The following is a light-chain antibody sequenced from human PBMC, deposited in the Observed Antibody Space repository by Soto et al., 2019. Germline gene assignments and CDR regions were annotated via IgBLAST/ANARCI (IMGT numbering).Light chain of an antibody. CDR2: GAS. CDR1: QSVSNY. CDR3: QQYNNWPIT. V-gene: IGKV3-11*01. Sequence: EILLTQSPATLSLSPGEISTLSGRASQSVSNYLAWYQQKPGQAPRLLIYGASSRATGIPDRFAGSGSGTDFTLTISRLEPEDFAVYYCQQYNNWPITFGQGTRLEIK. J-gene: IGKJ5*01.